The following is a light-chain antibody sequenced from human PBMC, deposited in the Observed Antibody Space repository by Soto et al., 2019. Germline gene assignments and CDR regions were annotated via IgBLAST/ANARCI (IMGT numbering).Light chain of an antibody. CDR1: QDVGYY. CDR2: AVS. V-gene: IGKV1-39*01. Sequence: DIQLTQSPSSLSASVGDRISITCRTSQDVGYYLNWYQERPGKAPKVLIYAVSELARGVPPRFSASGSGTDFTLTISRLEPEDVATYYCQRSGIPWTFGPGTKVEMK. J-gene: IGKJ1*01. CDR3: QRSGIPWT.